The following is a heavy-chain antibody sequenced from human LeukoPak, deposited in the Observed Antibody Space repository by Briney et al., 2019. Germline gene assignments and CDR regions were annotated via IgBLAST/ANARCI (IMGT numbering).Heavy chain of an antibody. CDR3: ATDRKIAVGYYFDH. Sequence: GGSLRLSCAASGFTFSSYAMSWVRQAPGKGLEWVSAISGSGGSTYYADSVKGRFTISRDNSKNTLYLQMNSLRAEETAVYYCATDRKIAVGYYFDHWGQGTLVTVSS. CDR1: GFTFSSYA. V-gene: IGHV3-23*01. CDR2: ISGSGGST. D-gene: IGHD6-19*01. J-gene: IGHJ4*02.